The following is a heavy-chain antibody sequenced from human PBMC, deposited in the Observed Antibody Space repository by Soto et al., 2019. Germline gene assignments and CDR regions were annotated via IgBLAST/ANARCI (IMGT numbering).Heavy chain of an antibody. D-gene: IGHD3-9*01. CDR2: ISGSGGST. CDR1: GFTFSSYA. Sequence: GGSLRLSCAASGFTFSSYAMNWVRQAPGKGLEWVSAISGSGGSTYYADSVKGRFTISRDNSKNTLYLQMNSLRAEDTAVYYCAKDTGDYDILTGYPPASAFDYWGQGTLVTVSS. J-gene: IGHJ4*02. CDR3: AKDTGDYDILTGYPPASAFDY. V-gene: IGHV3-23*01.